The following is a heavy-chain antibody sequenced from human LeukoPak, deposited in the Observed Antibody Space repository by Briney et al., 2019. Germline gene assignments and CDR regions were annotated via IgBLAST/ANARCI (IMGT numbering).Heavy chain of an antibody. CDR2: ISYDGSNK. D-gene: IGHD1-1*01. Sequence: GRSLRLSCAASGFTFSSYGTHWVRQAPGKGLEWVAVISYDGSNKYYADSVKGRFTISRDNSKNTLYLQMNGLRAEDTAVYYCAKGTNPAIWGQGTMVTVSS. J-gene: IGHJ3*02. V-gene: IGHV3-30*18. CDR1: GFTFSSYG. CDR3: AKGTNPAI.